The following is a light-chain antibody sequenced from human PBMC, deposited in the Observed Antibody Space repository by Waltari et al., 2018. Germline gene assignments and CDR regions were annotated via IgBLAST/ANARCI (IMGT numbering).Light chain of an antibody. J-gene: IGKJ4*01. Sequence: EIVMTQSPATLSVPPGGRATVSCRASQSISSNLAWYPQKPGLAPRLLIYGSSTRAPGIPARVSGSGSGTEFTLTISSLQSEDFSVYSCQQYNNWPPTFGGGTKVEIK. CDR3: QQYNNWPPT. V-gene: IGKV3-15*01. CDR1: QSISSN. CDR2: GSS.